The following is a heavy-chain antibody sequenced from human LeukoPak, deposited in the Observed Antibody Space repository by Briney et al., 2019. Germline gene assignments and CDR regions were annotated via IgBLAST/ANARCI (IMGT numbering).Heavy chain of an antibody. Sequence: GGSLRLSCAASGFTFSSYGMHWVRQAPGKGLEWVAVIWYGGSNKYYADSVKGRFTISRDNSKNTLYLQMNSLRAEDTAVYYCAKVPLSSSGWDREYYFDYWGQGTLVTVSS. CDR3: AKVPLSSSGWDREYYFDY. V-gene: IGHV3-30*02. D-gene: IGHD6-19*01. CDR1: GFTFSSYG. CDR2: IWYGGSNK. J-gene: IGHJ4*02.